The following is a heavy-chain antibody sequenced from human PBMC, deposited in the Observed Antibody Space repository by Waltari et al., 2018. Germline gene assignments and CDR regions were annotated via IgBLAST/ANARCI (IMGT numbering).Heavy chain of an antibody. CDR2: ISYDGSNK. CDR3: AKDGYGSADY. J-gene: IGHJ4*02. V-gene: IGHV3-30-3*02. CDR1: GFTFSSYA. D-gene: IGHD3-10*01. Sequence: QVQLVESGGGVVQPGRSLRLSCAASGFTFSSYAMHWVRQAPGKGLEWVAVISYDGSNKYYADSVKGRFTISRDNSKNTLYLQMNSLRAEDTAIYYCAKDGYGSADYWGQGTLVTVSS.